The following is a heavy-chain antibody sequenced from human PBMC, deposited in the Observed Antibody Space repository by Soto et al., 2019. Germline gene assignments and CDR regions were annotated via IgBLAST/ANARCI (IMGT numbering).Heavy chain of an antibody. Sequence: SVKVSCKASGGTFSSYAISWVRQAPGQGLEWMGGIIPIFGTANYAQKFQGRVTITADKSTSTAYMELSSLRSEDTAVYYCARDSFYPGSGWYEAYNWFDPWGQGTLVTVSS. CDR1: GGTFSSYA. V-gene: IGHV1-69*06. J-gene: IGHJ5*02. CDR3: ARDSFYPGSGWYEAYNWFDP. CDR2: IIPIFGTA. D-gene: IGHD6-19*01.